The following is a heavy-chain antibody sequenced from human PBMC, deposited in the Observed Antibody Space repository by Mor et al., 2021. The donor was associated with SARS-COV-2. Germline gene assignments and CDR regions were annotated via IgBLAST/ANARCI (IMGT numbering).Heavy chain of an antibody. V-gene: IGHV3-23*01. J-gene: IGHJ4*02. CDR3: AKGGYDYAYYYHY. Sequence: GRFTISRDNSKNTLYLQMNSLRAEDPAVYYCAKGGYDYAYYYHYGGQGTLVTVSS. D-gene: IGHD5-12*01.